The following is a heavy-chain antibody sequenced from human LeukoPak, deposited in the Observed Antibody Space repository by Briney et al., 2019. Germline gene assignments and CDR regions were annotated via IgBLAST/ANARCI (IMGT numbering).Heavy chain of an antibody. J-gene: IGHJ4*02. CDR1: GFTFGSYW. Sequence: AGGSLRLSCAASGFTFGSYWMSWVRQAPGKGLEWVANIKQDGSEKYYVDSVKGRFTISRDNAKNSLYLQMNSLRAEDTAVYYCASIVVHYFDYWGQGTLVTVSS. D-gene: IGHD1-26*01. V-gene: IGHV3-7*01. CDR3: ASIVVHYFDY. CDR2: IKQDGSEK.